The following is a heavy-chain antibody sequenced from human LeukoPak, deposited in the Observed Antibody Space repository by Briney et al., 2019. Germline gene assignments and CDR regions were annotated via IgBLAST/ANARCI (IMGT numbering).Heavy chain of an antibody. CDR1: GGSINSDS. CDR3: ARSVFRGRSSWKGWFDP. CDR2: IFHGGST. D-gene: IGHD6-13*01. Sequence: PSETLSLTCTVSGGSINSDSWSWIRQPPGKGLEWVGYIFHGGSTSSNPSLNSRVTISVDRSKNQFSLKLTSVTAADTAVYYCARSVFRGRSSWKGWFDPWGQGILVTVSS. J-gene: IGHJ5*02. V-gene: IGHV4-30-2*01.